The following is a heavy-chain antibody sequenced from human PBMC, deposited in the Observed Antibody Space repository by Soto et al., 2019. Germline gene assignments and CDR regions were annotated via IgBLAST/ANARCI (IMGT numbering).Heavy chain of an antibody. Sequence: EVQLLESGGGLVQPGGSLRLSCAASGFTFNDYAMTWVRQAPGKGLDWVSTISGSGAGTYYADSVKGRFTISRDNSKNTLYLQMSSLRVEDTAVYYCAKDRPKPGIVVVPVSPQDYFDYWGQGTLVTVSS. D-gene: IGHD2-2*01. CDR2: ISGSGAGT. CDR1: GFTFNDYA. V-gene: IGHV3-23*01. J-gene: IGHJ4*02. CDR3: AKDRPKPGIVVVPVSPQDYFDY.